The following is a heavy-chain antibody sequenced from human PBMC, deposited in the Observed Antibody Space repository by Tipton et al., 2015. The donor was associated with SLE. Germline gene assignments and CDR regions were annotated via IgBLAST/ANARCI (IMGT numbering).Heavy chain of an antibody. CDR1: GYTFTSYG. D-gene: IGHD2-2*01. V-gene: IGHV1-18*01. Sequence: QSGAEVKKPGASVKVSCKASGYTFTSYGISWVRQAPGQGLEWMGWISAYNGNTNYAQKLQGRVTMTTDTSTSTAYVELRSLRSDDTAVYYCARDIVVVPAAWAWFDTWGQGTLVTVSS. J-gene: IGHJ5*02. CDR2: ISAYNGNT. CDR3: ARDIVVVPAAWAWFDT.